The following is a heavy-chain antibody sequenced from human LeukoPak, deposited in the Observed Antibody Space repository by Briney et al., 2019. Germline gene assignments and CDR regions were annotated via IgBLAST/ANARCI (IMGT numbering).Heavy chain of an antibody. J-gene: IGHJ6*03. CDR1: GFTFSSYS. Sequence: AGGSLRLSCAASGFTFSSYSMNWVRQAPGKGLEWVSYISSSSSTIYYADSVKGRFTISRDNAKKSLYLQMNSLRAEDTAVYYCVVPAAISRQNYYYYYMDVWGKGTTVTVSS. CDR2: ISSSSSTI. D-gene: IGHD2-2*02. V-gene: IGHV3-48*04. CDR3: VVPAAISRQNYYYYYMDV.